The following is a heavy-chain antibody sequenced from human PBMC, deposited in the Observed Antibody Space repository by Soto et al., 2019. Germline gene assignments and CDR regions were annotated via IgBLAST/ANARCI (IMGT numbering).Heavy chain of an antibody. V-gene: IGHV1-69*01. Sequence: QVQLVQSGAEVKKPGSSVKVSCKASGGTFSSYAISWVRQAPGQGLEWMGGIIPIFGTANYAQEFQGRVTITADESTSTAYMELSSLRSEDTAVYYCARDYCSSTSCHYYFDYWGQGTLVTVSS. CDR1: GGTFSSYA. J-gene: IGHJ4*02. CDR2: IIPIFGTA. D-gene: IGHD2-2*01. CDR3: ARDYCSSTSCHYYFDY.